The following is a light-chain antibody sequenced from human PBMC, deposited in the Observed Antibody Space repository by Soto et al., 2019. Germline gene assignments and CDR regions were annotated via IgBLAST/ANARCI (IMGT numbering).Light chain of an antibody. CDR1: QSLLHTNGYHY. J-gene: IGKJ1*01. Sequence: DVVLTQSPLSLPVTPGEPASISCRSSQSLLHTNGYHYLAWYLQRPGQSPQLLIYLGSNRASGVPDRFSGSGSGTDVTLKISRVEADDIGVYYCMQALQSWTFGQGTKVEIK. CDR2: LGS. V-gene: IGKV2-28*01. CDR3: MQALQSWT.